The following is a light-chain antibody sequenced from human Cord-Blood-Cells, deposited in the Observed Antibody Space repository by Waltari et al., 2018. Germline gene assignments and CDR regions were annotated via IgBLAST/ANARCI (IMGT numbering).Light chain of an antibody. CDR2: LGS. J-gene: IGKJ3*01. Sequence: IGMTQSPLSLPVTPGEPASISCRSSQSLLHSNGYNYLDWYLQKPGQSPQLLIYLGSNRASGVPDRFSGSGSGTDFTLKISRVEAEDVGVYYCMQALQTPLTFGPGTKVDIK. CDR1: QSLLHSNGYNY. CDR3: MQALQTPLT. V-gene: IGKV2-28*01.